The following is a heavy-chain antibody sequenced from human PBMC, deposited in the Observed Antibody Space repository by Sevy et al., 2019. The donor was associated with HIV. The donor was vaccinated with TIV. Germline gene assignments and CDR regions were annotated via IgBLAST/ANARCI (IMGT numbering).Heavy chain of an antibody. Sequence: GGSLRLSCEASGFSLRRYAMHWVRQAPGKGLEWLTVISYDGRNEYYEDSVKGRFTISRDNSKNTLYLKMNSLRPEDTAIYYCARDGGGDYFDYWGQGTLVTVSS. V-gene: IGHV3-30*04. CDR1: GFSLRRYA. CDR3: ARDGGGDYFDY. CDR2: ISYDGRNE. J-gene: IGHJ4*02. D-gene: IGHD3-10*01.